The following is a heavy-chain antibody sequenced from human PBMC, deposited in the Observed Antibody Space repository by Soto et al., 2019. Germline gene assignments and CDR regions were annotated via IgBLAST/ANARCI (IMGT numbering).Heavy chain of an antibody. CDR1: GGSISSYY. Sequence: SETLSLTCTVSGGSISSYYWSWIRQPPGKGLEWIGYIYYSGSTNYNPSLKSRVTISVDTSKNQFSLKLSSVTAADTAVYYCARGRWTNYYYYYGMDVWGQGTTVTVSS. D-gene: IGHD2-15*01. J-gene: IGHJ6*02. CDR3: ARGRWTNYYYYYGMDV. CDR2: IYYSGST. V-gene: IGHV4-59*01.